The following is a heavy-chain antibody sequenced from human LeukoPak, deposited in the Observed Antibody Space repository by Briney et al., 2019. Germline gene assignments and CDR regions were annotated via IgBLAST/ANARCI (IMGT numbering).Heavy chain of an antibody. CDR2: ISSSGSTI. CDR1: GFTFSDYY. J-gene: IGHJ4*02. V-gene: IGHV3-11*04. D-gene: IGHD4/OR15-4a*01. Sequence: PGGSLRLSCAASGFTFSDYYMGWIRQAPGKGLEWVSYISSSGSTIYYADSVKGRFTISRDNAKNSLYLQMNSLRAEDTAVYYCARDAFVGGAKGNYFDYWGQGTLVTVSS. CDR3: ARDAFVGGAKGNYFDY.